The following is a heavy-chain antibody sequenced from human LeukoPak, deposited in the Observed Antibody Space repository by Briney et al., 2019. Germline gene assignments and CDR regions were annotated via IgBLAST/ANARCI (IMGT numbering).Heavy chain of an antibody. Sequence: SETLSLTCTVSGGSISSYYWSWIRQPPGKGLEWIGNIYYSGGTNYNPPLKSRVTISVDTSKNQFSLKLSSVTAADTAVYYCARYSDNWFDPWGQGTLVTVSS. CDR1: GGSISSYY. D-gene: IGHD6-13*01. CDR3: ARYSDNWFDP. J-gene: IGHJ5*02. CDR2: IYYSGGT. V-gene: IGHV4-59*01.